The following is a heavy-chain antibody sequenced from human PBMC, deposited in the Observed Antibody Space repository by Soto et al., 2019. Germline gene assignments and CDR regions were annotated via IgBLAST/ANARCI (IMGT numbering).Heavy chain of an antibody. Sequence: GGSLRLSCAASGFSFSSYEMNWVRQAPGKGLEWVSCISSSGSSTYYAGSVKGRFTISRDNAKNSLYLQMNSLRAEDTAVYYCARDLQYRSVMDVWGQGTTVTVYS. CDR3: ARDLQYRSVMDV. CDR2: ISSSGSST. V-gene: IGHV3-48*03. D-gene: IGHD4-4*01. J-gene: IGHJ6*02. CDR1: GFSFSSYE.